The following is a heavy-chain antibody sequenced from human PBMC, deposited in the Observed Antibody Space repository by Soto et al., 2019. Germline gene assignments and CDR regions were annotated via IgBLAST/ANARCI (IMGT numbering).Heavy chain of an antibody. CDR1: GYTFTGYY. J-gene: IGHJ4*02. Sequence: ASVKVSCKASGYTFTGYYMHWVRQAPGQGLEWMGWINPNSGGTNYAQKFQGWVTMTRDTSISTAYMELSRLRSDDTAVYYCGRLTEDYDILTGYYNPAGYYFDYWGQGTLVTVSS. CDR3: GRLTEDYDILTGYYNPAGYYFDY. CDR2: INPNSGGT. V-gene: IGHV1-2*04. D-gene: IGHD3-9*01.